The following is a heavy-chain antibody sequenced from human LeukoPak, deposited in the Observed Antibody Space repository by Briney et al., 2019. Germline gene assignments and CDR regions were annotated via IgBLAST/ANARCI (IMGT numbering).Heavy chain of an antibody. J-gene: IGHJ4*02. Sequence: GGSLRLSCAASGFTFSSYAMSWVRQVPGKGLEWVSVISGSGDNTYYADSVKGRFTISRDNAKNTLYLQMNSLRAEDTAVYYCATSLGPLTEYWGQGTLVTVSS. D-gene: IGHD7-27*01. V-gene: IGHV3-23*01. CDR1: GFTFSSYA. CDR3: ATSLGPLTEY. CDR2: ISGSGDNT.